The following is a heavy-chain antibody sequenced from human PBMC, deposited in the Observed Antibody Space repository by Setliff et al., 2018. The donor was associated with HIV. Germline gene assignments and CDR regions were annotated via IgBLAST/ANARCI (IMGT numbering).Heavy chain of an antibody. J-gene: IGHJ6*02. Sequence: GGSLRLSCVASGFSFSAFSMNWVRQVPGKGLEWISYITKDGDETHFSDSVKGRFTISRDNAMNSLYLQMSSLRVEDTAVYYCVRDATTATRNYYYGLDVWGQGTTVTVSS. CDR2: ITKDGDET. D-gene: IGHD4-17*01. CDR1: GFSFSAFS. CDR3: VRDATTATRNYYYGLDV. V-gene: IGHV3-21*05.